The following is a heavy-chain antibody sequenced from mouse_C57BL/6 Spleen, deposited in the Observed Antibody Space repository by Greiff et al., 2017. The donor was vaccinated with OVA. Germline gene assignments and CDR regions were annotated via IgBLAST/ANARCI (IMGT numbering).Heavy chain of an antibody. Sequence: SGPELVKPGASVKMSCKASGYTFTDYNMHWVKQSHGKSLEWIGYINPNNGGTSYNQKFKGKATLTVNKSSSTAYMELRSLTSEDSAVYYCASGRMVTGLDYWGQGTTLTVSS. CDR2: INPNNGGT. CDR1: GYTFTDYN. D-gene: IGHD2-2*01. J-gene: IGHJ2*01. CDR3: ASGRMVTGLDY. V-gene: IGHV1-22*01.